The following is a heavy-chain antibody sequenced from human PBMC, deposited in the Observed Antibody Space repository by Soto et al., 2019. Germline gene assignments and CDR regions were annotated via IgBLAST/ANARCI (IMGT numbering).Heavy chain of an antibody. D-gene: IGHD2-2*02. J-gene: IGHJ6*02. CDR3: ASVTRTCISTSCYRYYYGMDV. CDR2: IYYSGTT. CDR1: GGSISSSSYY. V-gene: IGHV4-39*01. Sequence: SETLSLTCTVSGGSISSSSYYWGWIRQPPGKGLEWIGSIYYSGTTYYNAPLKSRVTISLDTSKNQFSLKLSSVTAADTAVYYCASVTRTCISTSCYRYYYGMDVWGQGTTVTAP.